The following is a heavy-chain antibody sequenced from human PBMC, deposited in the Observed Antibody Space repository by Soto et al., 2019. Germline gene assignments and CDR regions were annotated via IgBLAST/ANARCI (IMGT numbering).Heavy chain of an antibody. Sequence: SLRRSCAASGFTFSCYSMHWVRQAPGKGLEWVAVIWYDGSNKYYADSVKGRFTISRDNSKNTLYLQMNGLRAEGTAVYYCARGHYFDYWGQGTLVTVSS. CDR3: ARGHYFDY. V-gene: IGHV3-33*01. J-gene: IGHJ4*02. CDR1: GFTFSCYS. CDR2: IWYDGSNK.